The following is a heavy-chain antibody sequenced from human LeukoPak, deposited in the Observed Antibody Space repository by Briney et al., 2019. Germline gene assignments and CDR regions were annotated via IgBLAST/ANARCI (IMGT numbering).Heavy chain of an antibody. D-gene: IGHD2-15*01. CDR3: ARDRSCSGGSCYFTRDYYYYGMDV. Sequence: SETLSLTCTVSGGSISSYYWSWIRQPPGKGLEWIGYIYYSGSTNYNPSLNSRVTISVDTSKNQFSLKLSSVTAADTAVYYCARDRSCSGGSCYFTRDYYYYGMDVWGQGTTVTVSS. CDR2: IYYSGST. V-gene: IGHV4-59*01. J-gene: IGHJ6*02. CDR1: GGSISSYY.